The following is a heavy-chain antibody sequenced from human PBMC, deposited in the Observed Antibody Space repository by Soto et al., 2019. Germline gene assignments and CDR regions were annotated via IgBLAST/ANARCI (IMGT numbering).Heavy chain of an antibody. V-gene: IGHV4-34*02. D-gene: IGHD1-26*01. CDR2: INHSGGT. CDR1: GGSFSGYY. J-gene: IGHJ4*02. Sequence: QVQLQQWGAGLLKPSETLSLTCAVYGGSFSGYYWSWIRQPPVKGLEWIGEINHSGGTNYNPSLRSRVTISVDTSKNQFSVKVSSVTAADTGVFYCARLRWEQPWVFDYWGQGTLVTVSS. CDR3: ARLRWEQPWVFDY.